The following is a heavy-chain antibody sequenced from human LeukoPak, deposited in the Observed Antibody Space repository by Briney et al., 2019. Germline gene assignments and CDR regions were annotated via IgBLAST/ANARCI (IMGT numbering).Heavy chain of an antibody. D-gene: IGHD3-16*01. J-gene: IGHJ5*02. CDR2: ISSSSSYI. CDR3: ARALVWGNFLPNSWLDP. Sequence: GGSLRLSCAASGFTFSTYSLTWVRQAPGKGLEWVSSISSSSSYIYYADSVKGRFTISRDNAKNSLYLQMNNLRAEDTAVYYCARALVWGNFLPNSWLDPWGRGPLVTVSP. V-gene: IGHV3-21*01. CDR1: GFTFSTYS.